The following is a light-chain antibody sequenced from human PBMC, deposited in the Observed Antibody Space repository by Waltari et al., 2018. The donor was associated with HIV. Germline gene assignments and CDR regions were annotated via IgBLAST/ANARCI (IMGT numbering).Light chain of an antibody. V-gene: IGKV4-1*01. Sequence: DIVMTQSPESLPVSLGERASINCKSSQSLLYTSNNKNFLAWYQQKPGQPPKLLIYWAFTRESGVPDRFSGSGSGTDFTLTISGLQADDVAIYYCQQYYTTPLTFGGGTK. CDR1: QSLLYTSNNKNF. CDR3: QQYYTTPLT. J-gene: IGKJ4*01. CDR2: WAF.